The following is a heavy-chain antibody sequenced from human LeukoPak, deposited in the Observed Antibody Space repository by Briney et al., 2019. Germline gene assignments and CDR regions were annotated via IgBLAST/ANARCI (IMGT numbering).Heavy chain of an antibody. Sequence: SETLSLTCAVYGGSSSGYYWSWIRQPPGKGLEWIGEINHSGSTNYNPSLKSRVTISVDTSKNQFSLKLSSVTAADTAVYYCARASSTSRHNYYYYMDVWGKGTTVTVSS. J-gene: IGHJ6*03. CDR1: GGSSSGYY. D-gene: IGHD2-2*01. CDR3: ARASSTSRHNYYYYMDV. CDR2: INHSGST. V-gene: IGHV4-34*01.